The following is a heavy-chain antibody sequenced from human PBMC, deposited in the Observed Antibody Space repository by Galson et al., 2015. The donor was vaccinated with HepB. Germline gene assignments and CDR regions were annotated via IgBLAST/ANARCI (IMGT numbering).Heavy chain of an antibody. CDR1: GFTFTSSA. D-gene: IGHD5-18*01. V-gene: IGHV1-58*02. CDR2: IVVGSGNT. CDR3: AAASSPGYSYGYLRRAFDI. Sequence: SVKVSCKASGFTFTSSAMQWVRQARGQRLEWIGWIVVGSGNTDYAQKFQERVTITRDMSTSTAYMELSSLRSEDTAVYYCAAASSPGYSYGYLRRAFDIWGQGTMVTVSS. J-gene: IGHJ3*02.